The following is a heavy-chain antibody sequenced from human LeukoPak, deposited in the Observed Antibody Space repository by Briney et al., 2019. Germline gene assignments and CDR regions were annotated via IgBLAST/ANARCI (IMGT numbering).Heavy chain of an antibody. CDR1: GYTFTSYG. CDR3: ARYAWRLRD. V-gene: IGHV1-18*01. D-gene: IGHD3-16*01. CDR2: ISAYNGNT. Sequence: ASVKVSCKASGYTFTSYGMSWVRQAPGQGLEWMGWISAYNGNTNYAQKLQGRVTMNTDTSTSTAYMQLSSLRSDDTAVYYCARYAWRLRDWGQGTLSPSPQ. J-gene: IGHJ4*02.